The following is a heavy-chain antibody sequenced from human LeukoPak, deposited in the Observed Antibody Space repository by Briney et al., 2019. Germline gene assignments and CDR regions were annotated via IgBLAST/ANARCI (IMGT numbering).Heavy chain of an antibody. V-gene: IGHV4-59*01. CDR3: AIESTVGYNYMYV. CDR1: GGSICGYY. CDR2: MQYIGST. Sequence: SETLSLTCTVPGGSICGYYWNWIRQPPGKGLEWIGSMQYIGSTNYNPSLKSRVTTSINMSKNQFSLRVSSVPAADTAVYYCAIESTVGYNYMYVWGKGTTVTVSS. D-gene: IGHD1-1*01. J-gene: IGHJ6*03.